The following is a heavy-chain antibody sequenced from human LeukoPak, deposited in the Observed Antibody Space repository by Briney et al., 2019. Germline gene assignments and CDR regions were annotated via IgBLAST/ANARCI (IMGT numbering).Heavy chain of an antibody. V-gene: IGHV1-46*01. CDR2: INPSDGST. Sequence: ASVKVSCKASGYTFTSYYMHWVRQAPGQGLEWMGIINPSDGSTSYAQKFQGRVTTTRDTSTSTVYMELSSLRSEDTAVYYCARAGSSGYYRNWGQGTLVTVSS. CDR3: ARAGSSGYYRN. J-gene: IGHJ4*02. CDR1: GYTFTSYY. D-gene: IGHD3-22*01.